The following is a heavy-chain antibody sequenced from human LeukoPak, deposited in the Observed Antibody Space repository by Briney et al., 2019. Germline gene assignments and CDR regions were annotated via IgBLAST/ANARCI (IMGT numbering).Heavy chain of an antibody. CDR1: GYTFTSYG. V-gene: IGHV1-8*02. Sequence: ASVKVSCKASGYTFTSYGISWVRQATGQGLEWMGWMNPNSGNTGYAQKFQGRVTMTRNTSISTAYMELSSLRSEDTAVYYCARDASIEGFDPWGQGTLVTVSS. D-gene: IGHD1-26*01. CDR3: ARDASIEGFDP. CDR2: MNPNSGNT. J-gene: IGHJ5*02.